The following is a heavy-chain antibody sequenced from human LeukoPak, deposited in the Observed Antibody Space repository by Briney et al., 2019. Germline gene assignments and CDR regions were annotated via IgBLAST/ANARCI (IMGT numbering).Heavy chain of an antibody. CDR1: GFTFSSYA. CDR2: ISGSGGST. V-gene: IGHV3-23*01. J-gene: IGHJ5*02. CDR3: AKDPIRGDCSSTSCPNWFDP. Sequence: GGSLRLSCAASGFTFSSYAVSWVRQAPGKGLEWVSAISGSGGSTYYADSVKGRFTISRDNSKNTLYLQMNSLRAEDTAVYYCAKDPIRGDCSSTSCPNWFDPWGQGTLLTVSS. D-gene: IGHD2-2*01.